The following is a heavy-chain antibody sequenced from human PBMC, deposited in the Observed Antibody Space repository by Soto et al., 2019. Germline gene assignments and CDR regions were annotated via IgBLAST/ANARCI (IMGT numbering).Heavy chain of an antibody. CDR3: ARDRIQLWPDAFDI. D-gene: IGHD5-18*01. V-gene: IGHV3-30-3*01. CDR1: GFTFSSYS. CDR2: ISYDGSNK. J-gene: IGHJ3*02. Sequence: GGSLRLSCAASGFTFSSYSMHWVRQAPGKGLEWVAVISYDGSNKYYADSVKGRFTISRDNSKNTLYLQMNSLRAEDTAVYYCARDRIQLWPDAFDIWGQGTKVTVS.